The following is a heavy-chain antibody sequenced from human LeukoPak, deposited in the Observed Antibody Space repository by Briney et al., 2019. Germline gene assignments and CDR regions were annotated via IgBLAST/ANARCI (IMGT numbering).Heavy chain of an antibody. Sequence: GGSLRLSCAASGFTFSGFAMSWVRQAPGKGLEWVGVISDDGRNKKYADSVKGRFTISRDNSKDTLYLQMNSLRDEDTAVYYCAKRPSDYGDYVTYFDYWGQGTLVTVSS. CDR2: ISDDGRNK. V-gene: IGHV3-30*18. J-gene: IGHJ4*02. D-gene: IGHD4-17*01. CDR1: GFTFSGFA. CDR3: AKRPSDYGDYVTYFDY.